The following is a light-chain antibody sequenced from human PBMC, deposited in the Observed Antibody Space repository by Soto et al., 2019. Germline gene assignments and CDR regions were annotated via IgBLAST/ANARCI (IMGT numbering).Light chain of an antibody. CDR2: AAS. V-gene: IGKV1-12*01. J-gene: IGKJ4*01. CDR1: QGISSW. CDR3: QQAASFPVS. Sequence: TQMTQSPSSVSASVGDRVTITCRASQGISSWLAWYQQKPGKAPRLLIYAASSLQSGIPSRVSGSGSGTDFTLTITSLQPADFATYYCQQAASFPVSFGGGTKLENK.